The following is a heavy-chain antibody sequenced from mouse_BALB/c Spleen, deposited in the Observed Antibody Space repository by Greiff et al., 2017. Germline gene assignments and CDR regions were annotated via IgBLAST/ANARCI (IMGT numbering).Heavy chain of an antibody. D-gene: IGHD2-10*02. CDR2: INPYNGAT. V-gene: IGHV1-31*01. CDR3: ARPYGNYAMDY. Sequence: VQLQQSGPELVKPGASVKISCKASGYSFTGYYMHWVKQSHVKSLEWIGRINPYNGATSYNQNFKDKASLTVDKSSSTAYMELHSLTSEDSAVYYCARPYGNYAMDYWGQGTSVTVSS. CDR1: GYSFTGYY. J-gene: IGHJ4*01.